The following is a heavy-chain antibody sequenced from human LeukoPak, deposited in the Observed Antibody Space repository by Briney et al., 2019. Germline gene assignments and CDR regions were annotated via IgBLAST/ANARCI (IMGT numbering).Heavy chain of an antibody. J-gene: IGHJ4*02. V-gene: IGHV4-59*01. CDR1: GGSISSYY. CDR2: IYYSGST. D-gene: IGHD6-19*01. Sequence: SETLSLTCTVSGGSISSYYWSWIRQPPGKGLKWIGYIYYSGSTNYNPSLKSRVTISVDTSKNQFSLKLSSVTAADTAVYYCAGSEQWLAPYYFDYWGQGTLVTVSS. CDR3: AGSEQWLAPYYFDY.